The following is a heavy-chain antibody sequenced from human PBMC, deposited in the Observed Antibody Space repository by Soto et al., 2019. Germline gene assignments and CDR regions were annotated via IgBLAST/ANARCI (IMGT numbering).Heavy chain of an antibody. J-gene: IGHJ4*02. D-gene: IGHD3-22*01. CDR2: IYYSGST. V-gene: IGHV4-59*12. CDR3: ARVGREYYYDSSGYFDY. Sequence: PSETLSLTCTVSGGSISSYYWSWIRQPPGKGLEWIGYIYYSGSTYYNPSLKSRVTISVDTSKNQFSLKLSSVTAADTAVYYCARVGREYYYDSSGYFDYWGQGTLVTVSS. CDR1: GGSISSYY.